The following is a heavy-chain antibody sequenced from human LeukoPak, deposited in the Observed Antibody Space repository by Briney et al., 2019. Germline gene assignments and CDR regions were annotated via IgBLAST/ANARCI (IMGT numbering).Heavy chain of an antibody. D-gene: IGHD2-2*01. V-gene: IGHV3-23*01. J-gene: IGHJ4*02. CDR2: ISGSGGST. CDR1: GFTFSSYA. Sequence: GGSLRLSCAASGFTFSSYAMSWVRQAPGKGLEWFSAISGSGGSTYYADSVKGRFTISRDNSKNTLYLQMNSLRAEDTAVYYCAKDADYCSSTSCSIILPWPKYYFDYSGQGTLVTVSS. CDR3: AKDADYCSSTSCSIILPWPKYYFDY.